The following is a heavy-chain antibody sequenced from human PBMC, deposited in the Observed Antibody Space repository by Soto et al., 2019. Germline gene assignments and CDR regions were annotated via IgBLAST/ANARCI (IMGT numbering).Heavy chain of an antibody. D-gene: IGHD6-13*01. CDR1: GFTFSSYA. V-gene: IGHV3-23*01. CDR3: ARAYSSSWYFGDY. Sequence: EVQLLESGGGLVQPGGSLRLSCAASGFTFSSYAMSWVRQAPGKGLEWVSAISGSGGSTYYADSVKGRFTISRDNSKNTLYLQISSLSAEDTAVYYCARAYSSSWYFGDYWGQGTLVTVSS. J-gene: IGHJ4*02. CDR2: ISGSGGST.